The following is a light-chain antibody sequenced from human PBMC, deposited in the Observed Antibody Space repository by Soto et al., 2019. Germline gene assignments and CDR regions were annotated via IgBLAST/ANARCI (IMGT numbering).Light chain of an antibody. Sequence: QSVLTQPPSVSAAPGQTVTISCSGNTSNIGINYVCWYQQFPGTAPKLLIYDTSRRLSGIPDRFSGSKSGTSATLDITGLQTGDEADYYCGAWDNSLSVIFGGGTKLTVL. V-gene: IGLV1-51*01. J-gene: IGLJ2*01. CDR1: TSNIGINY. CDR3: GAWDNSLSVI. CDR2: DTS.